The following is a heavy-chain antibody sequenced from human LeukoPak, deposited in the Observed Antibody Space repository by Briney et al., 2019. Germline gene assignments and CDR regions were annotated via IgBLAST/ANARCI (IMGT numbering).Heavy chain of an antibody. J-gene: IGHJ6*03. CDR2: IIPIFGTA. CDR3: ARVGYSGSAYYYYMDV. D-gene: IGHD1-26*01. CDR1: GGTFSSYA. Sequence: ASVKVSCKASGGTFSSYAISWVRQAPGQGLEWMGGIIPIFGTANYAQKFQGRVTITADESTSTAYMGLSSLRSEDTAVYYCARVGYSGSAYYYYMDVWGKGTTVTVSS. V-gene: IGHV1-69*13.